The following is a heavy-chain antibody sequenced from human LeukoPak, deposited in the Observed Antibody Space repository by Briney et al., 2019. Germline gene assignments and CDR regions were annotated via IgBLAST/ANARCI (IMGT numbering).Heavy chain of an antibody. CDR3: ARLGPADWFDP. V-gene: IGHV4-30-2*01. D-gene: IGHD6-13*01. Sequence: SETLSLTCAVSGGSISSGGYSWSWIRQPPGKGLERIGYIYHSGSTYYNPSLKSRVTISVDRSKNQFSLKLSSVTAADTAVYYCARLGPADWFDPWGQGTLVTVSS. CDR1: GGSISSGGYS. CDR2: IYHSGST. J-gene: IGHJ5*02.